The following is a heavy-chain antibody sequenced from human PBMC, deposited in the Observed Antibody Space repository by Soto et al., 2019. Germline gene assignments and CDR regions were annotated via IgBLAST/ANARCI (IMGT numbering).Heavy chain of an antibody. V-gene: IGHV4-59*01. CDR3: AGSDGRY. J-gene: IGHJ4*02. CDR2: IYYSGST. Sequence: WSWIRQTPGKGLEWIGYIYYSGSTSYSPSLKSRVSISVDTSKIQFALKLSSVTDEDTDGYYYAGSDGRYWGQGTLVTVS.